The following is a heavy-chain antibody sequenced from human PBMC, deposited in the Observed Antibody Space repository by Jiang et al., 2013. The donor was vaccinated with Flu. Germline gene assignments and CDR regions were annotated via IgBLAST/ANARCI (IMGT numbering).Heavy chain of an antibody. D-gene: IGHD2-2*02. V-gene: IGHV2-5*02. CDR1: GFSLSTSGVG. CDR3: VHTSSNSRYTWFDP. CDR2: IYWDDDR. Sequence: LTCTFSGFSLSTSGVGVGWIRQPPGKTLEWLALIYWDDDRRYSPSLKSRLTITKDTSKNQVVLTMTNMNPADTATYYCVHTSSNSRYTWFDPWGQGTPVTVSS. J-gene: IGHJ5*02.